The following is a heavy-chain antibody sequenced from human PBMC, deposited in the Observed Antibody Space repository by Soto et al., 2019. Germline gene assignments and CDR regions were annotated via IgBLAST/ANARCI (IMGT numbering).Heavy chain of an antibody. CDR3: ASPGYYDSSGYFHDAFDI. V-gene: IGHV1-46*01. J-gene: IGHJ3*02. CDR1: GYTFTSYG. Sequence: AAVKVSCKASGYTFTSYGISWVRQAPGQGLEWMGIINPSGGSTSYAQKFQGRVTMTRDTSTSTVYMELSSLRSEDTAVYYCASPGYYDSSGYFHDAFDIWGQGTMVTVSS. CDR2: INPSGGST. D-gene: IGHD3-22*01.